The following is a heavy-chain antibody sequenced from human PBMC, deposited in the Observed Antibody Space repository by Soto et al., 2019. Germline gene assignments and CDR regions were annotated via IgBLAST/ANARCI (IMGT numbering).Heavy chain of an antibody. D-gene: IGHD3-10*01. CDR3: ARGGAWGVGYYGMDV. CDR2: ISAYNGNT. V-gene: IGHV1-18*01. J-gene: IGHJ6*02. CDR1: GYTFTSYG. Sequence: ASVKVSCKASGYTFTSYGISWVRQAPGQGLEWMGWISAYNGNTNYAQKLHGRVTMTTDTSTSTAYMELRSLRSADTAVYYCARGGAWGVGYYGMDVWGQGTTVTVSS.